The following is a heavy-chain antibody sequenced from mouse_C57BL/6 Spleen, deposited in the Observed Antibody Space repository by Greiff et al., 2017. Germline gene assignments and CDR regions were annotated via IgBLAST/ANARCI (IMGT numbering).Heavy chain of an antibody. J-gene: IGHJ3*01. CDR1: GFTFSNYW. V-gene: IGHV6-3*01. CDR3: TVGYYGSSSWFAY. D-gene: IGHD1-1*01. Sequence: EVKLVESGGGLVQPGGSMKLSCVASGFTFSNYWMNWVRQSPEKGLEWVAQIRLKSDNYATHYAESVKGRFTISRDDSKSSVYLQMNNLRAEDTGIYYCTVGYYGSSSWFAYWGQGTLVTVSA. CDR2: IRLKSDNYAT.